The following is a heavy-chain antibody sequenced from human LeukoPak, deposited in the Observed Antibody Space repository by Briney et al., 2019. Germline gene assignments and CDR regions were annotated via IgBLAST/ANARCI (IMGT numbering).Heavy chain of an antibody. Sequence: GGSLRLSCAASGFTLSSYAMNWVGQAPGKGLEWVSFISGSGDTTYYADSVKGRFTISRDNSKNTLYLQMNSLRAEDTAVYYCAKSRGESRGASNYWGQGTLVTVSS. V-gene: IGHV3-23*01. J-gene: IGHJ4*02. CDR1: GFTLSSYA. D-gene: IGHD1-26*01. CDR2: ISGSGDTT. CDR3: AKSRGESRGASNY.